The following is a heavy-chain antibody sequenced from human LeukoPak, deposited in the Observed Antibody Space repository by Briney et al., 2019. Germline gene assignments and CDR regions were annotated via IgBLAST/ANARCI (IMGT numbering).Heavy chain of an antibody. D-gene: IGHD3-10*01. CDR3: ARDDQGAGDY. V-gene: IGHV1-18*01. Sequence: AASVKVSCKASGYTFTNFGITWVRQAPGQGLEWMGWISAYNGNTNYAQKLQGRVTMTTDTSTSTAYMELRSLRSDDTAVYYCARDDQGAGDYWGQGTLVTVSS. CDR1: GYTFTNFG. CDR2: ISAYNGNT. J-gene: IGHJ4*02.